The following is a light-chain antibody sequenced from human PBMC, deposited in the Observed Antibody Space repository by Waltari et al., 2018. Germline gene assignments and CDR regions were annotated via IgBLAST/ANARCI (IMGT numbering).Light chain of an antibody. CDR2: DVS. Sequence: QSALTQPASVSGSPGQSLTISCTGTSSDVGGYNYVSWYQQHPGKAPKLMIYDVSKRPSGVSNRFSGSKSGNTASLTISGLQAEDEADYYYSSYTSSSTYVFGTGTKVTVL. CDR3: SSYTSSSTYV. J-gene: IGLJ1*01. CDR1: SSDVGGYNY. V-gene: IGLV2-14*01.